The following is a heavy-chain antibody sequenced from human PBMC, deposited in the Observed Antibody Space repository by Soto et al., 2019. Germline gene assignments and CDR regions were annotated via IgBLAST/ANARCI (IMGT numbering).Heavy chain of an antibody. CDR1: GFTFSSYW. Sequence: PGGSLRLSCAASGFTFSSYWMHWVRQAPGKGPVWVSRINTDGSRPTYADSVKGRFTISRDNSKNTLYLQMNSLRAEDTAVYYCAGEWELFDAFDIWGQGTMVTVSS. V-gene: IGHV3-74*01. J-gene: IGHJ3*02. CDR2: INTDGSRP. D-gene: IGHD1-26*01. CDR3: AGEWELFDAFDI.